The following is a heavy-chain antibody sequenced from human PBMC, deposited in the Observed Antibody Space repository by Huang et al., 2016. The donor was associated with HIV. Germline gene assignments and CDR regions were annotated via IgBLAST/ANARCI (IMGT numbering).Heavy chain of an antibody. J-gene: IGHJ4*02. CDR2: ISYNERKR. Sequence: QVQLVESGGGVVQPGRSLRLSCLASGFSFSDFGMHWVRQIPGKGLEWVAFISYNERKRDDTDSVEGRCTIARDNSNNTLYLQMTSLGVADTAVYFCARDANPFDFWNGHYGGHDSWGQGTPVTVSS. D-gene: IGHD3-3*01. V-gene: IGHV3-30*03. CDR1: GFSFSDFG. CDR3: ARDANPFDFWNGHYGGHDS.